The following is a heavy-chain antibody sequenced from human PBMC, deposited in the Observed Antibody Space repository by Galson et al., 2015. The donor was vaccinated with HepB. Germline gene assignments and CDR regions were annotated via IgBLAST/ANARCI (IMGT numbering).Heavy chain of an antibody. CDR1: GGTFSSYA. D-gene: IGHD6-13*01. V-gene: IGHV1-69*13. Sequence: SVKVSCKASGGTFSSYAISWVRQAPGQGLEWMGGIIPIFGTATYAQKFQGRVTITADESTSTAYMELSSLRSEDTAVYYCARDPYSSSGNWFDPWGQGTLVTVSS. J-gene: IGHJ5*02. CDR2: IIPIFGTA. CDR3: ARDPYSSSGNWFDP.